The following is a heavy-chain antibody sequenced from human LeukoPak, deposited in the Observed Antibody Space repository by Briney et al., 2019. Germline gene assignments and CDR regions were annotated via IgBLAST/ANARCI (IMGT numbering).Heavy chain of an antibody. CDR3: ARLKRYFDWSQLRDWFDP. Sequence: SETLSLTCSVSGGSMRNYYWSWIRQPPGKGLEWIGEINHSGSTNYNPSLKSRVTISVDTSKNQFSLKLSSVTAADTAVYYCARLKRYFDWSQLRDWFDPWGQGTLVTVSS. D-gene: IGHD3-9*01. CDR1: GGSMRNYY. CDR2: INHSGST. J-gene: IGHJ5*02. V-gene: IGHV4-34*01.